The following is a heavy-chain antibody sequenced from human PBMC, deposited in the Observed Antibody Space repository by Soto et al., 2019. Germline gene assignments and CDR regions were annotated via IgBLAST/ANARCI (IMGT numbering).Heavy chain of an antibody. CDR2: ISAYSGNT. D-gene: IGHD6-13*01. Sequence: ASVKVSCKASGYTFTSYGISWVRQAPGQGLEWMGWISAYSGNTGYAQKFQGRVTMTRNTSISTAYMELSSLRSEDTAVYYCAAGRYSSSWSWFDPWGQGTLVTVSS. V-gene: IGHV1-8*02. CDR1: GYTFTSYG. J-gene: IGHJ5*02. CDR3: AAGRYSSSWSWFDP.